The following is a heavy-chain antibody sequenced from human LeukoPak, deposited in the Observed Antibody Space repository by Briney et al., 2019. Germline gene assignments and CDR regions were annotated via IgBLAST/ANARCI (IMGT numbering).Heavy chain of an antibody. CDR1: GYTFSNYY. V-gene: IGHV1-46*03. CDR2: INPSGGST. D-gene: IGHD1-26*01. Sequence: ASVKVSCKASGYTFSNYYIHWVRQAPGQGLEWMGLINPSGGSTSYAQRFQGRVTMTRDTSTSTVYMEVNSLRAEDTAIYYCATEGNMVGATSRYFDYWGRGTLVTVSS. CDR3: ATEGNMVGATSRYFDY. J-gene: IGHJ4*02.